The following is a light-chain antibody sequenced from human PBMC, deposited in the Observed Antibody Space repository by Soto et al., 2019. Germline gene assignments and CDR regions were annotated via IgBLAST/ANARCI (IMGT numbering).Light chain of an antibody. Sequence: AIKLTQSPSSLSASVGDRVTITCRASQGIRNELAWYQQKPGKAPNLLIYSASTLPSGVPSKFSGSGSGTDFTLTISGLQPEDFATYYCLQDYNHPLTFGQGTSVDLK. CDR1: QGIRNE. V-gene: IGKV1-6*01. CDR2: SAS. CDR3: LQDYNHPLT. J-gene: IGKJ1*01.